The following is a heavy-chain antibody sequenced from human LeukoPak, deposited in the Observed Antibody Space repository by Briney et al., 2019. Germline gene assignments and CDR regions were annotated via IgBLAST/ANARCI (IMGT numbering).Heavy chain of an antibody. CDR2: IRYDGSNK. Sequence: GGSLRLSCAASGFTFSSYGMHWVRQAPGKGLEWVAFIRYDGSNKYYADSVKGRFTISRDNSKSTLYLQMNSLRAEDTAVYYCAKEGAQQPLYYYMDVWGKGTTVTVSS. J-gene: IGHJ6*03. CDR1: GFTFSSYG. D-gene: IGHD6-13*01. CDR3: AKEGAQQPLYYYMDV. V-gene: IGHV3-30*02.